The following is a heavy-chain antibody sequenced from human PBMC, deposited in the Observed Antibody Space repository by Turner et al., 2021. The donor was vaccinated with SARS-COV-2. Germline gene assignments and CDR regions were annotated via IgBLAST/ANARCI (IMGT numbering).Heavy chain of an antibody. CDR3: ARFSEY. Sequence: EQLVQSGATVSKPGASVRVSGEASGYPFTNYDINWERQAPGQGRDWMGWMNPINGNTGNAQKFQGRDTMNRNNSMSTAYMEVSSLRFDDTAVYNGARFSEYWGQGTLVTVSS. CDR2: MNPINGNT. J-gene: IGHJ4*02. CDR1: GYPFTNYD. V-gene: IGHV1-8*02.